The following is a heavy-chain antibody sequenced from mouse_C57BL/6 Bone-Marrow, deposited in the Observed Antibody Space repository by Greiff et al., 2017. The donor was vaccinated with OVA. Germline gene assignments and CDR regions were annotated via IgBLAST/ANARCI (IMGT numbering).Heavy chain of an antibody. CDR3: ARRRKPYFDY. Sequence: QVQLQQSGAELVRPGTSVKVSCKASGYAFTNYLIEWVKQRPGQGLEWIGVINPGSGGTNYNEKFKGKATLTADKSSSTAYMQLSSLTSEDSAVYFYARRRKPYFDYWGQGTTLTVSS. CDR1: GYAFTNYL. CDR2: INPGSGGT. V-gene: IGHV1-54*01. J-gene: IGHJ2*01.